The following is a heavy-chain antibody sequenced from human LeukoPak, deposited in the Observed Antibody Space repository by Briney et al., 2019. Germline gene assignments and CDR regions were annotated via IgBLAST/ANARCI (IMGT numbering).Heavy chain of an antibody. D-gene: IGHD3-22*01. V-gene: IGHV1-8*01. CDR2: MNPNSGNT. Sequence: ASVKVSCKASGYTFTSYDINWVRQATGQGLEWMGWMNPNSGNTGYAQKFQGRVAMTRNTSISTAYMELSSLRSEDTAVYYCARGLSKDYYDSSGYCDYWGQGTLVTVSS. CDR1: GYTFTSYD. J-gene: IGHJ4*02. CDR3: ARGLSKDYYDSSGYCDY.